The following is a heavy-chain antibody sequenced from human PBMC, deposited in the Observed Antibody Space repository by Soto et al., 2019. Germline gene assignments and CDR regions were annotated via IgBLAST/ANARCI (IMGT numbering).Heavy chain of an antibody. CDR3: AKDSWYFDL. J-gene: IGHJ4*02. D-gene: IGHD6-13*01. V-gene: IGHV3-74*01. Sequence: GALRLSCEASGFIFTNFWMHWVRQVPGKGLVWVSRIDTSGSSTSYADSVKGRFTISRDNAKNTVSLQMNSLRAEDTGVYYCAKDSWYFDLWSQGSLVTVSS. CDR1: GFIFTNFW. CDR2: IDTSGSST.